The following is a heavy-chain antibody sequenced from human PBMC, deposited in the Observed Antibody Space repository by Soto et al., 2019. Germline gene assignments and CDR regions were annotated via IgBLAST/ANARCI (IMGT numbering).Heavy chain of an antibody. CDR2: IWYDGSNK. J-gene: IGHJ4*02. D-gene: IGHD2-15*01. CDR3: ARWGCSGSNCNLNQRSFDL. V-gene: IGHV3-33*03. Sequence: QVQLVESGGGVVQPGRSLRLSCAASGFIFNEYGMHWVRQAPGKGLEWVADIWYDGSNKYYADSVKGRFTFSRDNSKNTMSLQMNSLRAEDTAVYYCARWGCSGSNCNLNQRSFDLWGQGTLVTVSS. CDR1: GFIFNEYG.